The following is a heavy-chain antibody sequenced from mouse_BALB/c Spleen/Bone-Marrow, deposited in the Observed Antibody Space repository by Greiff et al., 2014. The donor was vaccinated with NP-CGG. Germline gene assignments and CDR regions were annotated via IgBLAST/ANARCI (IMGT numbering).Heavy chain of an antibody. CDR3: ARILYWYFDV. V-gene: IGHV1-84*02. Sequence: LLESGPELVKPGASVKISCKASGYTFTDYYINWVKQKPGQGLEWIGWIYPGSGNTKYNEKFKGKATLTVDTSSSTAYMQLSSLTSEDTAVYFCARILYWYFDVWGAGTTVTVSS. CDR2: IYPGSGNT. J-gene: IGHJ1*01. CDR1: GYTFTDYY.